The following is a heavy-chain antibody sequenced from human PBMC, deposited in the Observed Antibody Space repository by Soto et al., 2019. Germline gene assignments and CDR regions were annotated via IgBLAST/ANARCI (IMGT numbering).Heavy chain of an antibody. CDR3: ARKYSSGWYHFDY. J-gene: IGHJ4*02. CDR1: GGSFSGYY. CDR2: INHSGST. D-gene: IGHD6-19*01. V-gene: IGHV4-34*01. Sequence: QVQLQQWGAGLLKPSETLSLTCAVYGGSFSGYYWSWIRQPPGKGLEWIGEINHSGSTNYNPSLKSRVPISVDTSKNQFSLKLSSVTAADTAVYYCARKYSSGWYHFDYWGQGTLVTVSS.